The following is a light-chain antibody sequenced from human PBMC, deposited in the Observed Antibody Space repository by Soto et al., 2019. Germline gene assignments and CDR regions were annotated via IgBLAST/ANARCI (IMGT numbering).Light chain of an antibody. V-gene: IGKV3-20*01. CDR2: AAS. Sequence: EIVLTQSPGTLSLSPGERATLSCRASQSVSSAYLAWYQHKPDQPPTLLIYAASSRVTGIPQRLSGGGSGTDFTIPISSLEPEDFAVYYYHLYDSSSTWTFGEGTKVEIK. CDR3: HLYDSSSTWT. J-gene: IGKJ1*01. CDR1: QSVSSAY.